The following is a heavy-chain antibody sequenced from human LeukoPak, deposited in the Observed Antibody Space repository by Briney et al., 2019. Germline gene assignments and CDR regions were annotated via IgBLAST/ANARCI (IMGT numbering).Heavy chain of an antibody. CDR3: ARDCSGGSCSDAFDV. J-gene: IGHJ3*01. CDR2: ISAYNGNT. D-gene: IGHD2-15*01. CDR1: GYTFTSYG. V-gene: IGHV1-18*01. Sequence: ASVKVSCKASGYTFTSYGISWVRQAPGQGLEWMGWISAYNGNTNYAQKLQGRVTMTTDTSTSTAYMELRSLRSDDTAVYYCARDCSGGSCSDAFDVWGQGTMVTVSS.